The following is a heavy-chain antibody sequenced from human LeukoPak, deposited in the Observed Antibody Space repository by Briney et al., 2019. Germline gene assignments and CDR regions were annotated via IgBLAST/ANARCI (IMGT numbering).Heavy chain of an antibody. CDR3: AKGSYYDSSGSFYFDY. Sequence: GGSLRLSCAASGFTFSSYAMSWVRQAPGKGLEWVSGISGSGDNTYYADSVKGRFTISRDNSKNTLYVQVNSLGTEDTAAYYCAKGSYYDSSGSFYFDYWGQGTLVTVSS. CDR1: GFTFSSYA. CDR2: ISGSGDNT. V-gene: IGHV3-23*01. J-gene: IGHJ4*02. D-gene: IGHD3-22*01.